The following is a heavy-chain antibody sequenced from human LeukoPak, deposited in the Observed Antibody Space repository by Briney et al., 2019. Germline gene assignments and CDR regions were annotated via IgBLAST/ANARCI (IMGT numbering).Heavy chain of an antibody. Sequence: GGSLRLSCAASGFTFSDYYMSWIRHAPGKGLEWVSYISSSSSYTNYADSVKGRFTISRDNVKNSLYLQMNSLRAEDTAVYYCARGASGYYDSSGRLFDPWGQGALVTVSS. CDR3: ARGASGYYDSSGRLFDP. CDR1: GFTFSDYY. V-gene: IGHV3-11*06. CDR2: ISSSSSYT. J-gene: IGHJ5*02. D-gene: IGHD3-22*01.